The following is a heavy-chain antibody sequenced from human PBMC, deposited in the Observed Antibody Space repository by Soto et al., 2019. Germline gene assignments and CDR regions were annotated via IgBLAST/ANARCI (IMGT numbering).Heavy chain of an antibody. J-gene: IGHJ3*02. CDR1: GGTFSSYT. Sequence: SVKVSCKASGGTFSSYTISWVRQAPGQGLEWMGRIIPILGIANYAQKFQGRVTITADKSTSTAYMELSSLRSEDTAVYYCAREFRAEDIVVVVAATNDAFDIWDQGTMVTVSS. V-gene: IGHV1-69*04. CDR3: AREFRAEDIVVVVAATNDAFDI. CDR2: IIPILGIA. D-gene: IGHD2-15*01.